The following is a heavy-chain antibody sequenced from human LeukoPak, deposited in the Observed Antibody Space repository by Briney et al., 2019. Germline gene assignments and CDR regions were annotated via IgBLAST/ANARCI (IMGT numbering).Heavy chain of an antibody. Sequence: GSLRLSSAASGFTFSSYAMSWVRQAPGKGLEWIGEIYHSGSTNYNPSLKSRVTISVDKSKNQFSLKLSSVTAADTAVYYCARGLAPIDYWGQGTLVTVSS. CDR1: GFTFSSYAM. CDR2: IYHSGST. D-gene: IGHD6-19*01. CDR3: ARGLAPIDY. J-gene: IGHJ4*02. V-gene: IGHV4-4*02.